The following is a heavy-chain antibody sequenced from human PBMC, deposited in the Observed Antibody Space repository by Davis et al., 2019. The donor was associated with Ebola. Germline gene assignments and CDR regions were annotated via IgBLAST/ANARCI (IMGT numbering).Heavy chain of an antibody. CDR1: GFSISDHY. CDR3: AKDPRGTAAGTIWFDP. CDR2: IHRDGTT. Sequence: GGSLRLSCAASGFSISDHYMSWVRQAPGKGLEWVSSIHRDGTTYHADSVKGRFVISRDSSKNTLDLQMNSLRAEDTAVYYCAKDPRGTAAGTIWFDPWGQGTLVTVSS. V-gene: IGHV3-66*01. J-gene: IGHJ5*02. D-gene: IGHD6-13*01.